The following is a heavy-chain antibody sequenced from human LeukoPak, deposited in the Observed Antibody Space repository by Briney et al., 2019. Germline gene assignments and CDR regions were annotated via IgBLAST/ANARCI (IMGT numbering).Heavy chain of an antibody. J-gene: IGHJ4*02. Sequence: GGSLRLSCVGSGFIFSSAWVGWVRQVPGKGLEWVGRIKSKKDGGTADYAAPVKDRFTISRDDSKNTLFLQMNSLKTEDTAVYYCTTGLASAGHDGYWGQGTLVTVSS. CDR2: IKSKKDGGTA. CDR1: GFIFSSAW. D-gene: IGHD6-13*01. CDR3: TTGLASAGHDGY. V-gene: IGHV3-15*05.